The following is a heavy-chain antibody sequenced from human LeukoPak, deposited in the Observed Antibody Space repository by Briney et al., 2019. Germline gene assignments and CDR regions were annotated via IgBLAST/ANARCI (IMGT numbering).Heavy chain of an antibody. CDR2: ISGSGGST. CDR3: AKFFHPRGYYFDY. D-gene: IGHD3-10*01. V-gene: IGHV3-23*01. Sequence: GGSLRLSCAASGFTFSSYAMSWVRQAPGKGLEWVSAISGSGGSTYYADSVKGRFTISRDNSKNTLYLQMISLRAEDTAVYYCAKFFHPRGYYFDYWGQGTLVTVSS. CDR1: GFTFSSYA. J-gene: IGHJ4*02.